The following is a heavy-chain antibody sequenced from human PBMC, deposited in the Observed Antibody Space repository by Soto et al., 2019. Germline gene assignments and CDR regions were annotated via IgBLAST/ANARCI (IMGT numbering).Heavy chain of an antibody. Sequence: QVQLVQSGAEVKKPGASAKVSCKDSGYSFISYAIHWVRQAPGQRLEWVGWINDGNEDRKHSQKFQGRVTISRDTSASTAYMELSSLTSEDTAFYYFARGSGYIMDHLGQGILVTVSS. CDR2: INDGNEDR. CDR1: GYSFISYA. D-gene: IGHD3-22*01. V-gene: IGHV1-3*01. J-gene: IGHJ4*02. CDR3: ARGSGYIMDH.